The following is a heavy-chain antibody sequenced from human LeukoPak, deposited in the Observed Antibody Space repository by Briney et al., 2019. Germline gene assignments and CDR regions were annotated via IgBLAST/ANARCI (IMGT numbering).Heavy chain of an antibody. D-gene: IGHD3-22*01. J-gene: IGHJ4*02. CDR2: MNPNTGRT. CDR3: ARLSQTPDYYSNGGYFYLGY. Sequence: GASVKVSCKASRYTFTSYDINWVREAAGQGLEWVGWMNPNTGRTGFAQKFQGRLTMTRDTSISTAYMELSSLRSEDTAVYYCARLSQTPDYYSNGGYFYLGYWGQGTPVTVSS. V-gene: IGHV1-8*01. CDR1: RYTFTSYD.